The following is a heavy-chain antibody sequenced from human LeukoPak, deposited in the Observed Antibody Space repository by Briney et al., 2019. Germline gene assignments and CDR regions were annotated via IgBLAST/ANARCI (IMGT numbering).Heavy chain of an antibody. CDR2: ISSSSSYI. Sequence: GGSLRLSCVASGFTFSSYSMNWVRQAPGKGLEWVSSISSSSSYIYYADSVKGRFTISRDNAKNSLYLQMNSLRAEDTAVYYCASSVGATGPADYWGQGTLVTVSS. J-gene: IGHJ4*02. V-gene: IGHV3-21*01. CDR3: ASSVGATGPADY. D-gene: IGHD1-26*01. CDR1: GFTFSSYS.